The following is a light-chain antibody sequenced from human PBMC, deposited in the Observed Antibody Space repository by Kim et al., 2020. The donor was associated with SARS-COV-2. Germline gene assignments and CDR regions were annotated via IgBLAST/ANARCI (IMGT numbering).Light chain of an antibody. J-gene: IGLJ3*02. CDR3: QSYDSTNQV. CDR2: QNN. V-gene: IGLV6-57*01. CDR1: SGSIASNY. Sequence: NFMLTQPHSVSESPGKTVTISCARSSGSIASNYVQWYQRRPGSSPTTLIYQNNQRPSGVPDRFSGSIDSSSNSASLTISGLKTEDEADYFCQSYDSTNQVFGGGTQLTVL.